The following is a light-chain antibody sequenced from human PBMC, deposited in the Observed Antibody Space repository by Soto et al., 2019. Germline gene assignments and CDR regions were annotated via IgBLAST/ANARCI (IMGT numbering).Light chain of an antibody. CDR2: EVS. Sequence: QSALTQPASVSGSPGQSSTISCTGTSSDVGGYNYVSWYQQHPGKAPKLLIYEVSNRPSGVSNRFSGSKSGNTASLTISGLQAEDEADYYCSSYTRSSPYVFGTGTKVTVL. CDR1: SSDVGGYNY. J-gene: IGLJ1*01. V-gene: IGLV2-14*01. CDR3: SSYTRSSPYV.